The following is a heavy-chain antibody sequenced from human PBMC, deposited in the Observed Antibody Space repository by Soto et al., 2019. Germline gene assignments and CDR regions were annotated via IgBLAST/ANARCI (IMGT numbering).Heavy chain of an antibody. CDR3: AKDMKWGGMTSIHYFDS. CDR2: ISANGDNV. D-gene: IGHD2-21*02. CDR1: GFTVDDYA. Sequence: GGSLRLSCVASGFTVDDYAMHWVRQAPGKGLEWVSGISANGDNVDYADSVKGRFTVSRDNAKNSLFLQMNSLRPEDTALYYCAKDMKWGGMTSIHYFDSWGQGT. V-gene: IGHV3-9*01. J-gene: IGHJ4*02.